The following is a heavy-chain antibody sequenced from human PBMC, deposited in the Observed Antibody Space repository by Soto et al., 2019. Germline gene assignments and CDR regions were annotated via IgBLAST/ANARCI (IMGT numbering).Heavy chain of an antibody. J-gene: IGHJ6*02. D-gene: IGHD2-2*01. CDR1: GFTFSSYW. Sequence: EVQLVESGGGLVQPGGSLRLSCEASGFTFSSYWMSWVRQAPGKGLEWVANIKHDGSDKYYLGSVKGRFTISRDNAKNPLYLQMNSLRDEDTAVYACAREVPAAPSRGPYYYGMDVWGHGTTVTVSS. CDR2: IKHDGSDK. CDR3: AREVPAAPSRGPYYYGMDV. V-gene: IGHV3-7*01.